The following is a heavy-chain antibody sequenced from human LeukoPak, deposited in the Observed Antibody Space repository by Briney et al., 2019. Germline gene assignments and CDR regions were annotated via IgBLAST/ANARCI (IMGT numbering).Heavy chain of an antibody. CDR1: GFMFRSYG. V-gene: IGHV3-23*01. J-gene: IGHJ4*02. Sequence: GGSLRLSCAASGFMFRSYGMHWVRQAPGKGLEWVSGITGSGGGTYYADSVKGRFTISRDNSKNTLYLQMNSLRAEDTALYYCAKEIAATLDYWGQGTLVTVSS. CDR2: ITGSGGGT. CDR3: AKEIAATLDY. D-gene: IGHD6-13*01.